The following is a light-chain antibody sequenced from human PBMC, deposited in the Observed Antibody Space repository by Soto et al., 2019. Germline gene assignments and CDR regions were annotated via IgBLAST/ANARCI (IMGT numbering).Light chain of an antibody. CDR1: QRVSNIY. V-gene: IGKV3-20*01. J-gene: IGKJ2*01. CDR3: QQYGGSPPYT. Sequence: PGERATLSCRASQRVSNIYLTWYQQKPGQAPRLLIYGASSRATGIPDRFSGSGSGTDFTLTISRLEPEDFAVYYCQQYGGSPPYTFGQGTKLEIK. CDR2: GAS.